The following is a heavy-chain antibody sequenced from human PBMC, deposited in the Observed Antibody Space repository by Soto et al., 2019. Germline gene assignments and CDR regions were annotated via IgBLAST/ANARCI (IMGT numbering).Heavy chain of an antibody. J-gene: IGHJ3*02. V-gene: IGHV1-69*06. D-gene: IGHD6-13*01. CDR1: GGTFSSYA. CDR2: IIPIFGTA. CDR3: ASRSSWSDAFDI. Sequence: GASVKVSCKASGGTFSSYAISWVRQAPGQGLEWMGGIIPIFGTANYAQKFQGRVTITADKSTSTAYMELSSLRSEDTAVYYCASRSSWSDAFDIWGQGTMVTVSS.